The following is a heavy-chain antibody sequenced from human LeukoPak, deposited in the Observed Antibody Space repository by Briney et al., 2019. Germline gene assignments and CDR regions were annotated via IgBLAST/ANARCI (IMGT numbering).Heavy chain of an antibody. CDR2: ISGSGGST. CDR1: GFTFSSYA. J-gene: IGHJ4*02. V-gene: IGHV3-23*01. Sequence: GGSLRLSCAASGFTFSSYAMSWVRQAPGKGLEWVSGISGSGGSTYYADSVKGRFTNSRDNSKNTLYLQLNSLRAEDTAVYYCARLGNCGGDCYLYYFDYWGQGTLVTVSS. D-gene: IGHD2-21*02. CDR3: ARLGNCGGDCYLYYFDY.